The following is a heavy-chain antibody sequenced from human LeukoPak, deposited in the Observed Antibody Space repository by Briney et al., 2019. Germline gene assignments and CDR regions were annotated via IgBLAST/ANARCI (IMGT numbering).Heavy chain of an antibody. D-gene: IGHD3-10*01. J-gene: IGHJ3*02. CDR2: INPSGGST. CDR1: GYTFTSYY. V-gene: IGHV1-46*01. Sequence: ASVKVSCKASGYTFTSYYMHWVRQAPGQGLEWMGIINPSGGSTSYAQKFQGRVTMTRDMSTSTVYMELSSLRSDDTAVYYCARDLPGGFGAFDIWGQGTMVTVSS. CDR3: ARDLPGGFGAFDI.